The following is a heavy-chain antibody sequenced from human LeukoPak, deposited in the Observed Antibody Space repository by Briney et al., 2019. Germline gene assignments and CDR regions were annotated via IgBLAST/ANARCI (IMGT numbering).Heavy chain of an antibody. D-gene: IGHD2-15*01. CDR3: ARSVEGYCRGGSCYSYSYYMDV. CDR1: SASISSSPYY. V-gene: IGHV4-39*07. Sequence: SETLSLTCTVSSASISSSPYYWGWIRQSPGKGLEWIGYIYYSGSTNYNPSLKSRVTISVDTSKNQFSLKLSSVTAADTAVYYCARSVEGYCRGGSCYSYSYYMDVWGKGTTVTVSS. CDR2: IYYSGST. J-gene: IGHJ6*03.